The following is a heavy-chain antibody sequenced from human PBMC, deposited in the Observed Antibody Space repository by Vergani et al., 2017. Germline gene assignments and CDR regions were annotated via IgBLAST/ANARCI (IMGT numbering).Heavy chain of an antibody. D-gene: IGHD2-15*01. CDR3: AKGVVAAPYYYYMDV. Sequence: VQLLESGGGLVQPGGSLRLSCAASGFTFSDYYMSWIRQAPGKGLEWVSYISSSSSTIYYADSVKGRFTISRDNAKNSLYLQMNSLRAEDTAVYYCAKGVVAAPYYYYMDVWGKGTTVTVSS. CDR1: GFTFSDYY. CDR2: ISSSSSTI. V-gene: IGHV3-11*04. J-gene: IGHJ6*03.